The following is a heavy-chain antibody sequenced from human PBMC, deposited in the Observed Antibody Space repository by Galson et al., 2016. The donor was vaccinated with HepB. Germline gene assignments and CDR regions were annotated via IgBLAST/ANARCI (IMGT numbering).Heavy chain of an antibody. CDR2: IWYDGINK. V-gene: IGHV3-33*08. CDR1: GFTFSSYG. Sequence: SLRLSCAASGFTFSSYGMHWVRQAPGKGLEWVAGIWYDGINKYYGDSVQGRFTISRDNSRNTLYLQMNSLRAEDTAVYYCARDLGGSSCLDYWGQGTLVTVSS. CDR3: ARDLGGSSCLDY. D-gene: IGHD6-6*01. J-gene: IGHJ4*02.